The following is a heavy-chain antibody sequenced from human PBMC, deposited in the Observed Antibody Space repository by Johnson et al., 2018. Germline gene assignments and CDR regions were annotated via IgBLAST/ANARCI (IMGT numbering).Heavy chain of an antibody. J-gene: IGHJ4*02. CDR3: ARAAPGYSYGTFDY. V-gene: IGHV4-59*01. CDR1: GGSISSYY. CDR2: ISYRGST. Sequence: QVQLRESGPGLVKPSETLSLSCTVSGGSISSYYWSWIRQPPGKGLEWVGYISYRGSTNYSPSPKSRVTISLDTSKKQFSLQLSSVTAADTAVYYCARAAPGYSYGTFDYWGQGTLVTVSS. D-gene: IGHD5-18*01.